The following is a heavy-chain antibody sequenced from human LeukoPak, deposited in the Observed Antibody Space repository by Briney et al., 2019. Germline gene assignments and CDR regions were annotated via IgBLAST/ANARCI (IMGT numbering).Heavy chain of an antibody. CDR3: ARVALRNIAAAATFDY. Sequence: PSETLSLTCAVSGYSISSGYYWGWIRQPPGKGLEWIGSIYHSGSTYYNPSLKSRVTISVDTSKNQFSLKLSSVTAADTAVYYCARVALRNIAAAATFDYWGQGTLVTVSS. D-gene: IGHD6-13*01. CDR1: GYSISSGYY. CDR2: IYHSGST. J-gene: IGHJ4*02. V-gene: IGHV4-38-2*01.